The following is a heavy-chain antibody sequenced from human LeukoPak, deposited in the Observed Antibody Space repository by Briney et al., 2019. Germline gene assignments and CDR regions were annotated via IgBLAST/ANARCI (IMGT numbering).Heavy chain of an antibody. CDR1: GGSISSGGYS. CDR2: IYHSGST. J-gene: IGHJ4*02. CDR3: ARGGRDYGDYGAPYGSYYFDY. D-gene: IGHD4-17*01. V-gene: IGHV4-30-2*01. Sequence: PSETLSLTCAVSGGSISSGGYSWSWIRQPPGKGLEWIGYIYHSGSTYYNPSLKSRVTISVDRSKNQFSLKLSSVTAADTAVYYCARGGRDYGDYGAPYGSYYFDYWGQGTLVTVSS.